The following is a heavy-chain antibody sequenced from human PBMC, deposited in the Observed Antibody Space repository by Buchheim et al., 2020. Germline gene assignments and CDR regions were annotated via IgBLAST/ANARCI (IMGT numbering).Heavy chain of an antibody. V-gene: IGHV3-15*01. J-gene: IGHJ4*02. CDR1: GFSFDSYW. CDR3: TTLMKSARLSSDY. Sequence: EIQLVESGGGLVQPGGSLRLSCAASGFSFDSYWMSWVRQAPGKGLEWVGRIRSSTDGGTTDYAVPVKGRFTISRDDSENTLYLQMNSLKTEDTAVYYCTTLMKSARLSSDYWGQGTL. CDR2: IRSSTDGGTT. D-gene: IGHD6-6*01.